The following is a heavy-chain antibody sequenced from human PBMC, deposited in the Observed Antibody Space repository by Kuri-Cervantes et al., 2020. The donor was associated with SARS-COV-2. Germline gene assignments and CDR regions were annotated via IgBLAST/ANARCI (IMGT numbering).Heavy chain of an antibody. V-gene: IGHV1-18*01. J-gene: IGHJ4*02. CDR3: ATVAFLGYCSSTSCYHFDY. CDR2: ISAYNGNT. CDR1: GGTFSSYG. D-gene: IGHD2-2*01. Sequence: ASVKVSCKASGGTFSSYGISWVRQAPGQGLEWMGWISAYNGNTNYAQKLQGRVTMTTDTSTSTAYMELRSLRSDDTAVYYCATVAFLGYCSSTSCYHFDYWGQGTLVTVSS.